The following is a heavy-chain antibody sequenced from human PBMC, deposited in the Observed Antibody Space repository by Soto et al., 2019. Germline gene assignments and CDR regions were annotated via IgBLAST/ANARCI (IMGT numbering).Heavy chain of an antibody. CDR2: ISSSGSTI. J-gene: IGHJ6*03. D-gene: IGHD3-3*01. Sequence: GGSLRLSCAASGFTFSDYYMSWIRQAPGKGLEWVSYISSSGSTIYYADSVKGRFTISRDNAKNSLYLQMNSLRAEDTAVYYCARDYPNYDFLFYYYYYMDVWGKGTTVTVSS. V-gene: IGHV3-11*01. CDR3: ARDYPNYDFLFYYYYYMDV. CDR1: GFTFSDYY.